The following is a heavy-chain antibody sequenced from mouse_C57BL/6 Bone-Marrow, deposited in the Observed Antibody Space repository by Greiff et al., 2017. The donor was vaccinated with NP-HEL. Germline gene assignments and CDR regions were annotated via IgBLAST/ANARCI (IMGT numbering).Heavy chain of an antibody. D-gene: IGHD2-5*01. CDR3: APAYYSNLYWYFDV. J-gene: IGHJ1*03. CDR1: GFTFSDAW. Sequence: EVQLQQSGGGLVQPGGSMKLSCAASGFTFSDAWMDWVRQSPEKGLEWVAEIRNKANNHATYYAESVKGRFTISRDDSKSSVYLQMNSLRAEDTGIYYCAPAYYSNLYWYFDVWGTGTTVTVSS. CDR2: IRNKANNHAT. V-gene: IGHV6-6*01.